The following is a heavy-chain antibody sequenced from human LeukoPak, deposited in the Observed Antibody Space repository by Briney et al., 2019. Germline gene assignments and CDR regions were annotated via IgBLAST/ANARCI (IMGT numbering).Heavy chain of an antibody. D-gene: IGHD1-26*01. J-gene: IGHJ4*02. CDR3: ASGPGATKVDY. Sequence: SETLSLTCAVYGGSFSGYYWSWIRQPPGKGLEWIGEINHSGSTNYNPSLKSRVTISVDTSKNQFSLKLSSVTAADTAVYYCASGPGATKVDYWGQGTLVTVSS. CDR2: INHSGST. CDR1: GGSFSGYY. V-gene: IGHV4-34*01.